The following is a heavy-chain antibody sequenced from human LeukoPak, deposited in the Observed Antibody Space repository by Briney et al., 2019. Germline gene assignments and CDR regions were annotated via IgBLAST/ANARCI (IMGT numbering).Heavy chain of an antibody. CDR2: IYYTENT. V-gene: IGHV4-59*02. J-gene: IGHJ4*02. CDR3: ARAHSSTLYFDY. CDR1: GGSVSSYY. Sequence: PAETLSVTCTVSGGSVSSYYWSWIRQPPGKGLEWIGYIYYTENTNYNPSLKSRVTISIDTSKNQFSLKLSSVTAADTAVYYCARAHSSTLYFDYWGQGTLVTVSS. D-gene: IGHD6-13*01.